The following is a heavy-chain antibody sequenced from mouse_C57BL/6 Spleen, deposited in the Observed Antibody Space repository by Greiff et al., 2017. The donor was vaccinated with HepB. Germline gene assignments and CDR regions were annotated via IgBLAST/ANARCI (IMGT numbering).Heavy chain of an antibody. CDR1: GYTFTDYY. J-gene: IGHJ1*03. V-gene: IGHV1-75*01. D-gene: IGHD1-1*01. Sequence: VQLQQSGPELVKPGASVKISCKASGYTFTDYYINWVKQRPGQGLEWIGWIFPGSGSTYYNEKFKGKATLTVDKSSSTAYMLLSSLTSEDSAVYFCAREGGYYYGSSYGYFDVWGTGTTVTVSS. CDR3: AREGGYYYGSSYGYFDV. CDR2: IFPGSGST.